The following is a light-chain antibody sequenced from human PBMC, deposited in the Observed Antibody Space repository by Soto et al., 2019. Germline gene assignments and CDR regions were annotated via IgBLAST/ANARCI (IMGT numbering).Light chain of an antibody. J-gene: IGKJ1*01. CDR1: QSLVYSDGNTY. CDR3: QQYNSYPWT. CDR2: KVS. Sequence: DVVMTQSPLSLPVTLGQPASISCRSSQSLVYSDGNTYLNWFKQRPGQSPRRLIYKVSNRDSGVPDRFSGSGSDTDFTLTISRVEAEDVATYYCQQYNSYPWTFGQGTKVDIK. V-gene: IGKV2-30*01.